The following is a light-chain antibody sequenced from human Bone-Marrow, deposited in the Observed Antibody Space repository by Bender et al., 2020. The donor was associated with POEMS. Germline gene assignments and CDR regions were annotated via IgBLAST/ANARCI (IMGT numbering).Light chain of an antibody. Sequence: SYELTQPPSVSVSPGQTARITCSGDALPKQFAYWYQKKPGQAPVVVMFKDTERPSGVPDRFSGSKSGTSASLAITGLQAEDEGDYYCISYTDSSTLKAFGGGTKLTVL. CDR1: ALPKQF. J-gene: IGLJ3*02. CDR2: KDT. V-gene: IGLV3-25*02. CDR3: ISYTDSSTLKA.